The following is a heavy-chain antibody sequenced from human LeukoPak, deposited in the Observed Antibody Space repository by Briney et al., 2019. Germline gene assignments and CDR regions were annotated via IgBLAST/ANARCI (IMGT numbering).Heavy chain of an antibody. CDR2: ISGSDSST. V-gene: IGHV3-23*01. D-gene: IGHD2-15*01. CDR3: ATQKSRSGGSCYDY. CDR1: GFTFSNSA. Sequence: GGSLRLSCAASGFTFSNSAMSWVRQAPGRGLEWVSGISGSDSSTYYADSVKGRFTISRDNSKITLYLQMNSLRAEDTAVYYCATQKSRSGGSCYDYWGQGTLVTVSS. J-gene: IGHJ4*02.